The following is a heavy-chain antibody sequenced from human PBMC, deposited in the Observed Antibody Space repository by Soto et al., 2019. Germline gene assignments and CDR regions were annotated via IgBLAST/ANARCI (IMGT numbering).Heavy chain of an antibody. CDR2: IGPKNGDT. Sequence: ASVKVSCKTSGYTFTGHYIHWVRQAPGQSPEWVGEIGPKNGDTRYAQKFQGKATMTKDTSITTVYMELTNLSPDDTAVYYCGRGRSGEIVVFYWGQGTLVTVSS. CDR3: GRGRSGEIVVFY. CDR1: GYTFTGHY. V-gene: IGHV1-2*02. J-gene: IGHJ4*02. D-gene: IGHD5-12*01.